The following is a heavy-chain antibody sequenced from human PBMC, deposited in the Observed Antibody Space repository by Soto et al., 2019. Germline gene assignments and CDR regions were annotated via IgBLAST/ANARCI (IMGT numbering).Heavy chain of an antibody. J-gene: IGHJ5*02. CDR3: AIVRRGYSYGSWFDP. CDR1: GYIFTSYG. V-gene: IGHV1-18*01. Sequence: QVQLVQSGAEVKKPGASVKVSCKASGYIFTSYGISWVRQAPGQGLEWMGWISAYNGNTNYAQKLQGRVTMTTDTSTSTAYMELRSLRSDDTAVYYCAIVRRGYSYGSWFDPWGQGTLVTVSS. CDR2: ISAYNGNT. D-gene: IGHD5-18*01.